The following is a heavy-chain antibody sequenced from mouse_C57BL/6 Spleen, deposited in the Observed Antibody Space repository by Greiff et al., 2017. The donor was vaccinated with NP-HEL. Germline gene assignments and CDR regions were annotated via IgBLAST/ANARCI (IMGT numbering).Heavy chain of an antibody. CDR1: GFNIKDTY. V-gene: IGHV14-3*02. J-gene: IGHJ2*01. CDR2: IDPANGNT. CDR3: ARINA. Sequence: VQLKESGAELVKPGASVKLSCTASGFNIKDTYMHWVKQRPEQGLEWIGRIDPANGNTKYDPKLQGKATITADTSCNTAYLQLSSLKSEDTGVYYCARINAWGQGTTLTVAS.